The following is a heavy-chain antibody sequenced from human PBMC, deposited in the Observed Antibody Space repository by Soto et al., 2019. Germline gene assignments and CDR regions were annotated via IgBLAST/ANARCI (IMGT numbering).Heavy chain of an antibody. CDR1: GGTFSSYA. D-gene: IGHD3-22*01. Sequence: WASVKVSCKASGGTFSSYAISWVRQAPGQGLEWMGGIIPIFGTANYAQKFQGRVTITADESTSTAYMELSSLRSEDTAVYYCARDYYDSSGYLVFDYWGQGTLVTVSS. CDR2: IIPIFGTA. V-gene: IGHV1-69*13. J-gene: IGHJ4*02. CDR3: ARDYYDSSGYLVFDY.